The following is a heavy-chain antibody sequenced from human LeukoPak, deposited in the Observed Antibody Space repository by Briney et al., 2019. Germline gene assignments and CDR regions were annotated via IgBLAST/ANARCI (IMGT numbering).Heavy chain of an antibody. D-gene: IGHD2-15*01. CDR1: GFTFSSYW. Sequence: PGGSLRLSCAASGFTFSSYWMSWVRQAPGKGLEWVANIKQDGSEKYYVDSVKGRFTISRDNAKNSLYLQMSSLRAEDTAVYYCVADSGGSRYWGQGTLVTVSS. CDR2: IKQDGSEK. CDR3: VADSGGSRY. V-gene: IGHV3-7*01. J-gene: IGHJ4*02.